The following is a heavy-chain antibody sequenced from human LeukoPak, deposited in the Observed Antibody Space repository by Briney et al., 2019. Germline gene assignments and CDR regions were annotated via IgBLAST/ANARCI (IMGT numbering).Heavy chain of an antibody. J-gene: IGHJ4*02. CDR2: IWYDGSNK. V-gene: IGHV3-33*01. D-gene: IGHD3-10*01. CDR3: ARELWYLDY. CDR1: GFTFSNYD. Sequence: PGGSLRLSCAASGFTFSNYDMHWVRQAPGKGLEWVAVIWYDGSNKYYADSVKGRFTISRDNSKNTLYLQMNSLRAEDTAVYYCARELWYLDYWGQGTLVTVSS.